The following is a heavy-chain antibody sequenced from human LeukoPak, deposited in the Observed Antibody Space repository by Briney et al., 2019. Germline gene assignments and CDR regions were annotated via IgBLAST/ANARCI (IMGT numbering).Heavy chain of an antibody. CDR2: ISYDGSNK. CDR3: AILNSPCSSGGQPYYYGMDV. J-gene: IGHJ6*02. CDR1: GFTFSSFA. D-gene: IGHD6-19*01. Sequence: GGSLRLSCAASGFTFSSFAMHWVRQAPGKGLEWVAVISYDGSNKYYADSVKGRFTISRDNSRNTLYLQINSLRAKDTAVYYCAILNSPCSSGGQPYYYGMDVWGQGTTVTVSS. V-gene: IGHV3-30-3*01.